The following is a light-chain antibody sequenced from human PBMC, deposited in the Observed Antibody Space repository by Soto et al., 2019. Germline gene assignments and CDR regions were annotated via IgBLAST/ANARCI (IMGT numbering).Light chain of an antibody. CDR3: QQYDDWPPIT. Sequence: ETVMTQSPATLSVSPGERATLSCRASQSVSTKLAWYQQKPGQAPRLLIYGASTRATGIPARFSGSGSGTEFTLTVSILQSEDFAVYYCQQYDDWPPITFGQGTRLEIK. CDR1: QSVSTK. CDR2: GAS. J-gene: IGKJ5*01. V-gene: IGKV3D-15*01.